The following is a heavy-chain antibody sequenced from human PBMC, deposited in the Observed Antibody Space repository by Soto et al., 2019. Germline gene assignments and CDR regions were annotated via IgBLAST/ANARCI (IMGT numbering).Heavy chain of an antibody. CDR1: GGSVSRGDYY. CDR2: IYYSGST. D-gene: IGHD1-1*01. J-gene: IGHJ4*02. Sequence: VQLQESGPGLVKPAQTLSLTCTVSGGSVSRGDYYWSWIRQSPGKALEWLAYIYYSGSTYYNPSLKSRLSISVDSSNNQFFLNLSSVTAADTAVDYCAGGRGDRLYSWIRNNGGQGTLVTVSS. CDR3: AGGRGDRLYSWIRNN. V-gene: IGHV4-30-4*01.